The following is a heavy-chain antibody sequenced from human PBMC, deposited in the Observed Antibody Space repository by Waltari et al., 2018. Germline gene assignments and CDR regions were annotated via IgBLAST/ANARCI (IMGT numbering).Heavy chain of an antibody. D-gene: IGHD6-13*01. V-gene: IGHV4-38-2*01. J-gene: IGHJ4*02. CDR2: IYHSGST. Sequence: QVQLQESGPGLVKPSETLSLTCAVSGYSISSGYYWGWIRQPPGKGLEWIGSIYHSGSTYYNPSLKSRVTISVDTSKNQFSLKLSSVTAADTAVYYCASEQQLPRPAGYFDYWGQGTLVTVSS. CDR1: GYSISSGYY. CDR3: ASEQQLPRPAGYFDY.